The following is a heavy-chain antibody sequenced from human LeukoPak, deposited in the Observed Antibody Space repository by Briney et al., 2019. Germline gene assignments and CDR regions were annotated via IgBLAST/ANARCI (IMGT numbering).Heavy chain of an antibody. J-gene: IGHJ4*02. V-gene: IGHV3-33*01. D-gene: IGHD3-22*01. CDR2: IWYDGSNI. Sequence: PGGPLRLSCAASGFTFSSYGMHWVRQAPGKGLDWVAVIWYDGSNIYHGDSVKGRFTVSKDNSKNTLYLQMNSLRAEDTAVYYCARARNDYDSSGFSTLDYWGQGTLVTVSS. CDR1: GFTFSSYG. CDR3: ARARNDYDSSGFSTLDY.